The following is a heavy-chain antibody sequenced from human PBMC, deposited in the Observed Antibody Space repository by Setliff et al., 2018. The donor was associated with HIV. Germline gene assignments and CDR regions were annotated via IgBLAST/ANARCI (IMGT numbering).Heavy chain of an antibody. V-gene: IGHV4-4*07. CDR1: GGSISSYY. Sequence: PSETLSLTCTVSGGSISSYYWSWIRQPAGKGLEWIGRIYTSGSTNYNPSLKSRVTMSVDTSKNQFSLKLSSVTAADTAVYYCAMSGHPWGNYYFGYWGQGTLVTVS. CDR2: IYTSGST. J-gene: IGHJ4*02. D-gene: IGHD7-27*01. CDR3: AMSGHPWGNYYFGY.